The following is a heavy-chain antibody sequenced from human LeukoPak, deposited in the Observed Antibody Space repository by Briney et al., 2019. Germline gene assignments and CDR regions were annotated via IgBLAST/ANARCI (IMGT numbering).Heavy chain of an antibody. Sequence: GGSLILSCAASGFTFSTYVMHWVRQAPGKGLEYVAAISSKGDYTHYANSVKGRFTISRDNSKNTLYLEMGSLRAEDMAVYYCARPSTSGWYAPFFWSQGTLVTVSS. J-gene: IGHJ4*02. CDR3: ARPSTSGWYAPFF. CDR2: ISSKGDYT. CDR1: GFTFSTYV. V-gene: IGHV3-64*01. D-gene: IGHD6-19*01.